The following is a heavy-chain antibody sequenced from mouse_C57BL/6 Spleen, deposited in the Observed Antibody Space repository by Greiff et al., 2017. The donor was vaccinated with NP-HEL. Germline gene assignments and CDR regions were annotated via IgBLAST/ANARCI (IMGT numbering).Heavy chain of an antibody. CDR3: TRYYDYSYYFDY. CDR2: IDPETGGT. D-gene: IGHD2-4*01. Sequence: VQLQQSGAELVRPGASVTLSCKASGYTFTDYEMHWVKQTPVHGLEWIGAIDPETGGTAYNQKFKGKAILTADKSSSTAYIELRSLTSEDSAVYYCTRYYDYSYYFDYWGQGTTLTVSS. CDR1: GYTFTDYE. J-gene: IGHJ2*01. V-gene: IGHV1-15*01.